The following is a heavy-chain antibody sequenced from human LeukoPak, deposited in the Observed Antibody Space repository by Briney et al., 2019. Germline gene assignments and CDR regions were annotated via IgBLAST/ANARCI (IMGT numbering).Heavy chain of an antibody. D-gene: IGHD3-3*01. CDR2: ISAYNGNT. CDR1: GYTFTSYG. J-gene: IGHJ5*02. V-gene: IGHV1-18*01. CDR3: ATAARLRFLEWS. Sequence: ASVKVSCKASGYTFTSYGISWVRQAPGQGLEWMGWISAYNGNTNYAQKLQGRVTMTEDTSTDTAYMELSSLRSEDTAVYYCATAARLRFLEWSWGQGTLVTVSS.